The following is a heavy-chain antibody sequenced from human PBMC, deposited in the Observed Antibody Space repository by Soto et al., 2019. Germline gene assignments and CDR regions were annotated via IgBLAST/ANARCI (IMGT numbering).Heavy chain of an antibody. D-gene: IGHD3-3*01. CDR1: GDSFTTDW. J-gene: IGHJ5*02. V-gene: IGHV5-51*01. Sequence: GESLKISCKGSGDSFTTDWIGWVRQMPGKGLEWMGVIYPGDFRTRYSPPFQGQVTISADKSISTAYLQWSSLRASDTAMYYCAKRKFLSQESSPWGQGTLVTVSS. CDR3: AKRKFLSQESSP. CDR2: IYPGDFRT.